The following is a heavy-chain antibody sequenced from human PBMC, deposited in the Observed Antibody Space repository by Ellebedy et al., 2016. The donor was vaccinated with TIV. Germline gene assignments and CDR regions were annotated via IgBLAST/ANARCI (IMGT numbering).Heavy chain of an antibody. D-gene: IGHD3-10*01. Sequence: SETLSLXXTVSGGAISSYYWSWIRQPPGKGLEWIGHIYYSGRTDYNPSLTSRVIISLDTSKNQFSLKLSSVTAADTAVYYCARDGRIGSGNYPGAYYHGMDVWGQGTTVSVSS. V-gene: IGHV4-59*01. J-gene: IGHJ6*02. CDR3: ARDGRIGSGNYPGAYYHGMDV. CDR2: IYYSGRT. CDR1: GGAISSYY.